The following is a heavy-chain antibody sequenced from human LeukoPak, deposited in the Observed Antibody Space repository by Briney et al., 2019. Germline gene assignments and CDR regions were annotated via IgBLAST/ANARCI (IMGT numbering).Heavy chain of an antibody. V-gene: IGHV4-39*01. Sequence: SETLSLTCTVSGGSISTSTYYWGWIRQPPGKGLEWIGSISYSGSTYNPSLKSRVTISVDTSKNQFSLKLSSVTAPDTAVYYCARRVYSGSYNWYFDLWGRGTLVTVSS. CDR1: GGSISTSTYY. CDR2: ISYSGST. D-gene: IGHD1-26*01. CDR3: ARRVYSGSYNWYFDL. J-gene: IGHJ2*01.